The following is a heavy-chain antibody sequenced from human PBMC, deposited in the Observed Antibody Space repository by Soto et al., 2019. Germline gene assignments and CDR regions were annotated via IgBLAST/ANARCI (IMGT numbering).Heavy chain of an antibody. CDR3: AGSVVYAISEGCCYYYVMDV. CDR1: GGTFSSYA. J-gene: IGHJ6*02. CDR2: IIPIFGTA. V-gene: IGHV1-69*12. D-gene: IGHD2-8*02. Sequence: QVQLVQSGAEVKKPGSSVKVSCKASGGTFSSYAISWVRQAPGQGLEWMGGIIPIFGTANYAQKFQGRVTITADEYRSTAYMELSSLRSEDTAVYYCAGSVVYAISEGCCYYYVMDVWGQGTTVTVSS.